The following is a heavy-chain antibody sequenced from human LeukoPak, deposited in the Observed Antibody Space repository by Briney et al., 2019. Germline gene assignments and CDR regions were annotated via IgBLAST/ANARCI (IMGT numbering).Heavy chain of an antibody. CDR2: IYPGDSDT. Sequence: GESLKISCKGSGYSFTTYWIGWVRQMPGKGLEWMGIIYPGDSDTRYSPSFRGQVTISADKSITSASLQWSSLNASDTAMYYCARVGYSYGYFDYWGQGTLVTVSS. CDR1: GYSFTTYW. V-gene: IGHV5-51*01. D-gene: IGHD5-18*01. J-gene: IGHJ4*02. CDR3: ARVGYSYGYFDY.